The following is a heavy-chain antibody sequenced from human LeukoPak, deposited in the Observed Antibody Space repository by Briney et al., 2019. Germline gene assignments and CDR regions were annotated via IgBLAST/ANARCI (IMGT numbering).Heavy chain of an antibody. D-gene: IGHD3-10*01. CDR3: AKDLKGTSGYFDY. J-gene: IGHJ4*02. CDR2: ISGSGGST. V-gene: IGHV3-23*01. CDR1: GFTFSSYA. Sequence: GGSLRLSCAASGFTFSSYALSWVRQAPGKGLEWVSAISGSGGSTYYADSVKGRFTISRDNSKNTLYLQMNSLRAEDTAVYYCAKDLKGTSGYFDYWGQGTLVTVSS.